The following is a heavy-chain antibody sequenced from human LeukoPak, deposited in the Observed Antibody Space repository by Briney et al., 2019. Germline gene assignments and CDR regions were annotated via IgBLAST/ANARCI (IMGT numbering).Heavy chain of an antibody. D-gene: IGHD3-22*01. CDR1: GYTLTELS. CDR2: FDPEDGET. CDR3: ATGISGRDSSGYYSFDY. V-gene: IGHV1-24*01. J-gene: IGHJ4*02. Sequence: ASVKVSCKVSGYTLTELSMHWVRQAPGKGLEWMGGFDPEDGETIYAQKFQGRVTMTEDTSTDTAYMELSSLRSEDTAVYYCATGISGRDSSGYYSFDYWGQGTLVTVSS.